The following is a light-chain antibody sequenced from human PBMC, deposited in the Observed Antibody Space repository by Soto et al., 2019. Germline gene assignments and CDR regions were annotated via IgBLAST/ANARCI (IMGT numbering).Light chain of an antibody. V-gene: IGKV3-15*01. J-gene: IGKJ2*01. CDR2: GAS. CDR3: QQYNSWPYT. Sequence: EIVMTQSPATLSVSPGERATLSCRASQSVSSDLAWHQQKPGQAPRLLIYGASPRATGIPARFSGSGSATEFTLTISSLQSEDFAVYYCQQYNSWPYTFGQGTKLEIK. CDR1: QSVSSD.